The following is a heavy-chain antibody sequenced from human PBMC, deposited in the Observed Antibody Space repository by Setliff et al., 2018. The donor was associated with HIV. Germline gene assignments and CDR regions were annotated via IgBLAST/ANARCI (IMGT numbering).Heavy chain of an antibody. CDR1: GISISSSDYH. CDR2: IYYSGST. CDR3: ARLSWDVDD. J-gene: IGHJ4*01. Sequence: SETLSLTCTVSGISISSSDYHWGWIRQPPGKGLEWIGSIYYSGSTYYSPSLKSRVTISVDTSNNQFSLKLNFVTAADTAVYYCARLSWDVDDWGRGTLVTVS. D-gene: IGHD1-26*01. V-gene: IGHV4-39*01.